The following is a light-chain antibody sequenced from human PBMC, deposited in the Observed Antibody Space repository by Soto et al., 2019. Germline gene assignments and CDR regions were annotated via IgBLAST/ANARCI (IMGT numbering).Light chain of an antibody. CDR3: QQRSNWPWT. J-gene: IGKJ4*01. V-gene: IGKV3-11*01. CDR2: DTS. CDR1: QSVSSY. Sequence: EIVLTQSPATLSLSPGERATLSCRASQSVSSYLAWYQQKPGQAPRLLMYDTSNRSTGIPARFSGSGSGTDFTLTISSLETEDFAVYYCQQRSNWPWTFGGGTKVEIK.